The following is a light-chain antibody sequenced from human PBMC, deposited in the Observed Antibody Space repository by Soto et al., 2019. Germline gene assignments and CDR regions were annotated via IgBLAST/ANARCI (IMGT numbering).Light chain of an antibody. CDR3: QQYTSYSLT. Sequence: DIQMTQSPSTLSASVGDRVTITCRASQSISSWLAWYQQKPGKAPKLLIYDASSLESGVPSRFSGSGSGTEFTPTISSLQPDDFATYYCQQYTSYSLTFGEGTKVDIK. V-gene: IGKV1-5*01. CDR2: DAS. CDR1: QSISSW. J-gene: IGKJ4*01.